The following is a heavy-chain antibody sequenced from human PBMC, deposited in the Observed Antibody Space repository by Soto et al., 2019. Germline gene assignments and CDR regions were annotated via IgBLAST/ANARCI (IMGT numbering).Heavy chain of an antibody. D-gene: IGHD3-9*01. Sequence: QVQLVQSGAEVKKPGASVKVSCKVSGYTLTELSMHWVRQAPGKGLEWMGGFDPEDGETIYAQKFQGRVNMTEDTSTDTAYMELSSLRSEDTAVYYCATWEMSTRDILTGYYRYYFDYWGQGTLVTVSS. CDR2: FDPEDGET. V-gene: IGHV1-24*01. CDR3: ATWEMSTRDILTGYYRYYFDY. J-gene: IGHJ4*02. CDR1: GYTLTELS.